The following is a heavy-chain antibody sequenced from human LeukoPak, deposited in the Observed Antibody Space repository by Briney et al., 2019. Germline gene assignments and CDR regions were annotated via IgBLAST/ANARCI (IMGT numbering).Heavy chain of an antibody. CDR2: VHYSESA. V-gene: IGHV4-59*01. Sequence: PSETLSLTCTVSGDSIRTSFWSWIRQPPGKGLEWIAYVHYSESANYNPPLKSRVTISLDTPKNQFSLKLSSVTAADTAIYSCARDRRRDLFHAFDIWGRGTTVTVSP. D-gene: IGHD1-14*01. CDR3: ARDRRRDLFHAFDI. CDR1: GDSIRTSF. J-gene: IGHJ3*02.